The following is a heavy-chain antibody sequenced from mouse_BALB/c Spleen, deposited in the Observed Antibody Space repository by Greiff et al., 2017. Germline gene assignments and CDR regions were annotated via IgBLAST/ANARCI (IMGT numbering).Heavy chain of an antibody. CDR3: ARSDYYGSSNY. CDR2: IDPANGNT. D-gene: IGHD1-1*01. V-gene: IGHV14-3*02. CDR1: GFNIKDTY. J-gene: IGHJ4*01. Sequence: EVKLMESGAELVKPGASVKLSCTASGFNIKDTYMHWVKQRPEQGLEWIGRIDPANGNTKYDPKFQGKATITADTSSNTAYLQLSSLTSEDTAVYYCARSDYYGSSNYWGQGTSVTVSS.